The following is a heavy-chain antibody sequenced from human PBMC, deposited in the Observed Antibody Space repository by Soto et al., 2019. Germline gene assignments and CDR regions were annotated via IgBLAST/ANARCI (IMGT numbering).Heavy chain of an antibody. CDR1: GGGDY. Sequence: SETLSLTCTVSGGGDYWSWVRQPPGKGLEWIGQVHRNGGANYHPSLESRVTISVDSSKSHISLSLSSVAAADTAVYYCAQHGGYSLEHWGQGPQVTVS. CDR3: AQHGGYSLEH. J-gene: IGHJ4*02. D-gene: IGHD2-21*01. V-gene: IGHV4-34*01. CDR2: VHRNGGA.